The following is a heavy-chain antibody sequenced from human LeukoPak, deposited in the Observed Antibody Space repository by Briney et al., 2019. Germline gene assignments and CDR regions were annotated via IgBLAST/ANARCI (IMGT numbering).Heavy chain of an antibody. CDR3: ARTVPYNWNSKFRYFDY. D-gene: IGHD1-20*01. Sequence: GGSLRLSCAASGFTFSSYGMNWVRQAPGKGLEWVANIKQDGSEKYYVDSVKGRFTISRDNAKNSLYLQMNSLRAEDAAVYYCARTVPYNWNSKFRYFDYWGQGTLVTVSS. CDR1: GFTFSSYG. V-gene: IGHV3-7*01. J-gene: IGHJ4*02. CDR2: IKQDGSEK.